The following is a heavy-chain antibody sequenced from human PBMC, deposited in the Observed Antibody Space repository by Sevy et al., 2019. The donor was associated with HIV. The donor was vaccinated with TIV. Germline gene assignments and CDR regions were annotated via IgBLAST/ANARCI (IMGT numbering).Heavy chain of an antibody. CDR2: TYCRSKWYN. J-gene: IGHJ4*02. CDR1: GDSVSSNSAA. D-gene: IGHD3-10*01. V-gene: IGHV6-1*01. CDR3: ARDVGRFGEFPYYFDY. Sequence: SRTFSLTCAISGDSVSSNSAAWNWIRQSPSRALEWLGRTYCRSKWYNDYAVSVKSRITINPDTSKNQFSLQLKSVTPEDTAVYYCARDVGRFGEFPYYFDYWGQGTLVTVSS.